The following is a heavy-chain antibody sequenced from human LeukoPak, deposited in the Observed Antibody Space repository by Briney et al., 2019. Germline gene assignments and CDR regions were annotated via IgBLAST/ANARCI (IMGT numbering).Heavy chain of an antibody. CDR1: VGSVSSGSYH. V-gene: IGHV4-61*02. CDR3: ARDPVGHCSGGSCPPGYYYGMDV. Sequence: SETLSLTCTVSVGSVSSGSYHGSWIRQPAGKGLEWIGRIYTNGITHYNPSLKSRVPMSIDTSKTQFSPKLSSVTAADTAVYYCARDPVGHCSGGSCPPGYYYGMDVWDQGTTVTVSS. J-gene: IGHJ6*02. D-gene: IGHD2-15*01. CDR2: IYTNGIT.